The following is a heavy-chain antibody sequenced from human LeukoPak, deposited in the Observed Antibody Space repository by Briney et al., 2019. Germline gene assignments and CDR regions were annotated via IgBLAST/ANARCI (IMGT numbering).Heavy chain of an antibody. Sequence: GGSLRLSCAASGFTFSNSWITWVRQALGKGLEWVANIKPDGSQTFYLDSVKGRFTVSRDNAKHSAYLQMNSLRAEDTAVYYCFGSGSYSKWDQGALVTVSS. CDR1: GFTFSNSW. J-gene: IGHJ4*02. CDR3: FGSGSYSK. CDR2: IKPDGSQT. V-gene: IGHV3-7*01. D-gene: IGHD3-10*01.